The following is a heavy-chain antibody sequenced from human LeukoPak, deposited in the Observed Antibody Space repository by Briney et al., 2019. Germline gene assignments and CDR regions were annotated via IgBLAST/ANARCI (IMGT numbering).Heavy chain of an antibody. V-gene: IGHV1-18*01. J-gene: IGHJ6*02. D-gene: IGHD3-3*02. CDR3: AGGFISDYYYYGMDV. Sequence: RASVKVSCKASGYTFTSYGISRVRQAPGQGLEWMGWISAYNGNTNYAQKLQGRVTMTTDTSTSTAYMELRSLRSDDTAVYYCAGGFISDYYYYGMDVWGQGTTVTVSS. CDR2: ISAYNGNT. CDR1: GYTFTSYG.